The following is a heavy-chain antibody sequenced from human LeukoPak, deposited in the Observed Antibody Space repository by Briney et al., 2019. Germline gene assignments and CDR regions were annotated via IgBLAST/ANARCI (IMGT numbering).Heavy chain of an antibody. CDR1: GYTFTSYY. CDR2: INPSGGST. J-gene: IGHJ4*02. D-gene: IGHD1-20*01. CDR3: ARGGLTGTSTQHFDY. Sequence: ASVKVSCKASGYTFTSYYMHWVRQAPGQGLEWMGIINPSGGSTSYAQKFQGRVTMTRDTSTSTVYMELSSLRSEDTAVYYCARGGLTGTSTQHFDYWGQGTLVTVSS. V-gene: IGHV1-46*01.